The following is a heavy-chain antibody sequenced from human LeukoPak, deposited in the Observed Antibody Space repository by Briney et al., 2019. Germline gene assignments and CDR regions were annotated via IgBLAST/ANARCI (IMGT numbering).Heavy chain of an antibody. Sequence: ASVKVSCKASGYTFTGYYIHWVRQAPGQGLEWMGWINPDRGGTYYARKFQGRVTMTRDTSISAAYMELSRLRSDDTAVYYCARDTSGWYNYWGQGTLVTVSS. CDR2: INPDRGGT. CDR1: GYTFTGYY. V-gene: IGHV1-2*02. J-gene: IGHJ4*02. D-gene: IGHD6-19*01. CDR3: ARDTSGWYNY.